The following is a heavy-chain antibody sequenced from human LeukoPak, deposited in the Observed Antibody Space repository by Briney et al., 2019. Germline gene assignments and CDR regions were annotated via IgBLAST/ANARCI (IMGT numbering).Heavy chain of an antibody. D-gene: IGHD3-22*01. CDR2: INHSGST. CDR3: ARRYYDSSGSIDH. Sequence: SETLSLTCAVYGGSFSGYYWSWIRQPPGKGLEWIGEINHSGSTNYNPSLKSRVTISVDTSKNQFSPKLSSVTAADTAVYYCARRYYDSSGSIDHWGQGTLVTVSS. V-gene: IGHV4-34*01. J-gene: IGHJ4*02. CDR1: GGSFSGYY.